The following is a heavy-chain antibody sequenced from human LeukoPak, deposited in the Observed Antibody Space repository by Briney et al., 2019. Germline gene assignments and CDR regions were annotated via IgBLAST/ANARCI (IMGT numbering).Heavy chain of an antibody. CDR1: GFTFSNAW. J-gene: IGHJ5*02. V-gene: IGHV3-23*01. D-gene: IGHD5-18*01. Sequence: GGSLRLSCAASGFTFSNAWMSWVRQAPGKGLEWVSVISGSGGSTHYADSVKGRFTISRDNSKNTLYLQMNSLRAEDTAVYYCVRGYSYGWFDPWGQGTLVTVSS. CDR2: ISGSGGST. CDR3: VRGYSYGWFDP.